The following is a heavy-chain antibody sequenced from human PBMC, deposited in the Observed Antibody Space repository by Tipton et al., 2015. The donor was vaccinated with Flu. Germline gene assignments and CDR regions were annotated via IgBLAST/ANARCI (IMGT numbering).Heavy chain of an antibody. J-gene: IGHJ4*02. CDR1: GFTFSSHA. V-gene: IGHV3-23*01. Sequence: SLRLSCAASGFTFSSHAMSWVRQTPGKGLEWVSAISGSGDSTYYADSVKGRFTISRDNSKNTLYLQMNSLRAEDTAVYYCAKILYPGDYVFDYWGQGTLVTVSS. CDR2: ISGSGDST. D-gene: IGHD4-17*01. CDR3: AKILYPGDYVFDY.